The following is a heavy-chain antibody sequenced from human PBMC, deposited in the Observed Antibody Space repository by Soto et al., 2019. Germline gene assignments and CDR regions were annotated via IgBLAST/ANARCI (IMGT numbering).Heavy chain of an antibody. J-gene: IGHJ5*02. CDR2: IDRSTSVI. D-gene: IGHD2-15*01. V-gene: IGHV3-48*02. CDR1: GFTFATYS. CDR3: ARESVYCRGARCHGLRFDP. Sequence: GGSLRLSCAASGFTFATYSMNWVRQPPGKXLEWIASIDRSTSVIYYAGSVKGRFIISRDNAKNSLYLQMNSLRDDDTALYYCARESVYCRGARCHGLRFDPWGQGTLVTVSS.